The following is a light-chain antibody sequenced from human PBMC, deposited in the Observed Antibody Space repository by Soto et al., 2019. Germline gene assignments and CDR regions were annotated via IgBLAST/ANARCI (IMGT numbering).Light chain of an antibody. J-gene: IGKJ5*01. Sequence: IVMTQSPATLSVSPGERATLSCRASQSVSSSYLAWYQQTPGQAPRLLIYGASSRATGIPDRFKGSGSGTDFTLTVPRLGPDCFAVYYGQKYGRSRLFG. CDR2: GAS. V-gene: IGKV3-20*01. CDR1: QSVSSSY. CDR3: QKYGRSRL.